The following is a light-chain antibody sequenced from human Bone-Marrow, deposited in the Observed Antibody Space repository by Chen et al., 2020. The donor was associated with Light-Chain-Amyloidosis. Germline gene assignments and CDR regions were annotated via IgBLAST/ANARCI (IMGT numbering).Light chain of an antibody. CDR3: QQYGSSHVT. CDR1: QSVASDY. V-gene: IGKV3-20*01. J-gene: IGKJ1*01. Sequence: ILLTQSPGTLSLSPGERATLSCSASQSVASDYVAWYQQKPGQAPRLRIYDASCSAPGIPDRFSGSESGIDFTLPISRVEPEGFAVYYCQQYGSSHVTFGQGTKVEIK. CDR2: DAS.